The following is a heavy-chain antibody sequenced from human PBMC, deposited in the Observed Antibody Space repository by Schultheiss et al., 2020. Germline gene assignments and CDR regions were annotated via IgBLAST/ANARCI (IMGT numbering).Heavy chain of an antibody. CDR1: GFTFSSYA. V-gene: IGHV3-9*01. J-gene: IGHJ4*02. D-gene: IGHD5/OR15-5a*01. CDR3: AKDSLYD. Sequence: GGSLRLSCSASGFTFSSYAMHWVRQAPGKGLEWVSGISWNSGSIGYADSVKGRFTISRDNAKNSLYLQMNSLRAEDTAVYYCAKDSLYDWGQGTLVTVSS. CDR2: ISWNSGSI.